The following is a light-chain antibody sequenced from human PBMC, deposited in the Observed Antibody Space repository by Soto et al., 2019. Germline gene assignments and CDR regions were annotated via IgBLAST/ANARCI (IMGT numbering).Light chain of an antibody. J-gene: IGKJ4*01. Sequence: DIQMTQSPSSLSASVGDRVAITCRASQNIRNYLNWYQQKPGKAPRVLIYGAASLQSGVPSRFSGSGSGTNCSLPINSLQPEDYATYYCQQSYNIQALTFGGGTKVEIK. CDR3: QQSYNIQALT. CDR1: QNIRNY. CDR2: GAA. V-gene: IGKV1-39*01.